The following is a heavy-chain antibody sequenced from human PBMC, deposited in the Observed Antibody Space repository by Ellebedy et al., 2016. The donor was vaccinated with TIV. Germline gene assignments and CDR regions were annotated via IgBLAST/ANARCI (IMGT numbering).Heavy chain of an antibody. CDR1: GFTFTNYG. J-gene: IGHJ4*02. CDR2: ISSGSSTT. V-gene: IGHV3-48*02. D-gene: IGHD4-17*01. Sequence: GESLKISCAASGFTFTNYGINWVRQAPGKGLEWVSYISSGSSTTHYADSVKGRFTISRDNAKNSLFLQMNSLRDEDTAVYYCAREEHGDARYYFDYWGQGTLVTVSS. CDR3: AREEHGDARYYFDY.